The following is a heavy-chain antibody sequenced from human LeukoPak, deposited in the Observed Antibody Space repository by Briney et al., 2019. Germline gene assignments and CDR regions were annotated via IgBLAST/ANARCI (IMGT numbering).Heavy chain of an antibody. CDR1: GFKFSGYA. CDR3: ARDPIAAAGPYYYYYMDV. D-gene: IGHD6-13*01. Sequence: GGSLRLSCVASGFKFSGYAIHWVRQAPGKGLEWVALISYNGGRKDYADSVRGRFTIDRDNSKNTVYLQMNSLRPDDTAVYYCARDPIAAAGPYYYYYMDVWGKGTTVTVSS. V-gene: IGHV3-30*04. J-gene: IGHJ6*03. CDR2: ISYNGGRK.